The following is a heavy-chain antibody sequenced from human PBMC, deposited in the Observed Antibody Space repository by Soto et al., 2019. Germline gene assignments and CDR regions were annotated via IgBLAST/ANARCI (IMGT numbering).Heavy chain of an antibody. CDR1: GGSISSGGYY. Sequence: SETLSLTCTVSGGSISSGGYYWSWIRQHPGKGLEWIGYIYYSGSTYYNPSLKSRVTISVDTSKNQFSLKLSSVTAADTAVYYCASDPSGLEMTFDIWGQGTMVPVSS. CDR2: IYYSGST. D-gene: IGHD1-1*01. V-gene: IGHV4-31*03. J-gene: IGHJ3*02. CDR3: ASDPSGLEMTFDI.